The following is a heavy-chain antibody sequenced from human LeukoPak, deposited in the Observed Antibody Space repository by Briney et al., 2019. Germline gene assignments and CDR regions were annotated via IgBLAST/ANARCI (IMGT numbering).Heavy chain of an antibody. CDR2: INSDGSST. CDR1: GFTFSSYW. J-gene: IGHJ4*02. Sequence: GGSLRLSCAASGFTFSSYWMHWVRQAPGKGLVWVSRINSDGSSTNYADSVKGRFTISRDNSKNTLYLQMNSLRAEDTAMYYCARGDYFGSGSFYFDYWGQGTLVTVSS. CDR3: ARGDYFGSGSFYFDY. D-gene: IGHD3-10*01. V-gene: IGHV3-74*01.